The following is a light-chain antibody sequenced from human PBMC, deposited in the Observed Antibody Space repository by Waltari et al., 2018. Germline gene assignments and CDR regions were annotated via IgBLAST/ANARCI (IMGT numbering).Light chain of an antibody. V-gene: IGKV3-11*01. Sequence: DIVLTQSPATLSLSPGERATLSCRASQSVSSYLAWYQQKPGQAPRLLIYDASNRATGIPARFSGSGSGTDFTLTISSLEPEDFAVYYCQQYNNWPLLTFGGGTRVEIK. CDR1: QSVSSY. J-gene: IGKJ4*01. CDR3: QQYNNWPLLT. CDR2: DAS.